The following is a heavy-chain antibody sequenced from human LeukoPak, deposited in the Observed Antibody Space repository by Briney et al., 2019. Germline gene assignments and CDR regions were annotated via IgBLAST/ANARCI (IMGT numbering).Heavy chain of an antibody. V-gene: IGHV3-21*01. J-gene: IGHJ4*02. CDR3: AREMTNWNYFDY. CDR1: GFTFSSYS. CDR2: ISSSSSYI. D-gene: IGHD1-1*01. Sequence: GSLRLSCAASGFTFSSYSMNWVRQAPGKGLEWVSSISSSSSYIYYADSVKGRFTISRDNAKNSLYLQMNSLRAEDTAVYYCAREMTNWNYFDYWGQGTLVTVSS.